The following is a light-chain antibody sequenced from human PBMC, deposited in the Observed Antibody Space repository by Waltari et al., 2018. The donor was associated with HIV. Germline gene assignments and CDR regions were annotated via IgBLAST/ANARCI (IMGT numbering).Light chain of an antibody. V-gene: IGLV3-25*03. CDR2: KDS. Sequence: SYELTQPPSVSVSPGQTARITCSGDALPKQYAYWYQPKPGQAPVLVIYKDSERPSGIPERFSGSSSGTTVTLTISGVQAEDEADYYCQSADSSGTSWVFGGGTKLTVL. J-gene: IGLJ3*02. CDR1: ALPKQY. CDR3: QSADSSGTSWV.